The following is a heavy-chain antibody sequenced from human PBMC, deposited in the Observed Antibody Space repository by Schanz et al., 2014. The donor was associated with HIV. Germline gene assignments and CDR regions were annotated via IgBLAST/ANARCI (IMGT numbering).Heavy chain of an antibody. J-gene: IGHJ6*02. V-gene: IGHV3-33*03. CDR3: ARPDYDFWVDV. D-gene: IGHD3-3*01. Sequence: QVRLVESGGGVVQPGTSVRLSCAASGFSFSKFGMHWVRQAPGKGLEWVAIIWYDGSQTRYTGSVKGRFTISRDNSKNTLYLQMNSLRAEDTAVYYCARPDYDFWVDVWGQGTTVIVSS. CDR1: GFSFSKFG. CDR2: IWYDGSQT.